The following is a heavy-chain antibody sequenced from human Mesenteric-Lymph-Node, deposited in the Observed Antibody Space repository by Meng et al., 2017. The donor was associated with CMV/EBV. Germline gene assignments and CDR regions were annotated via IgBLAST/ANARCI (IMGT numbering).Heavy chain of an antibody. CDR3: ARSAGQAVPGAIYYYYGMDV. D-gene: IGHD2-2*01. V-gene: IGHV3-30*02. J-gene: IGHJ6*02. CDR2: LRYDGTNK. Sequence: GGSLRLSCAASGFVFSSYGLHWVRQPPGKGLEWVAFLRYDGTNKNYADSVKGRFTISRDNSKNRLYLQMNSLRDEDTALYYCARSAGQAVPGAIYYYYGMDVWGQGTTVTVSS. CDR1: GFVFSSYG.